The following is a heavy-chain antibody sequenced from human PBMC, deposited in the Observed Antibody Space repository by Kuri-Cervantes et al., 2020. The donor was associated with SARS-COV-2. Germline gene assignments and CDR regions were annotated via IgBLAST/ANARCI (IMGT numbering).Heavy chain of an antibody. Sequence: GSLRLSCTVSGGSISSHYWSWIRQPPGKGLEWIGYIYYSGSTNYNPSLKSRVTISVDTSKNQFSLKLSSVTAADTAVYYCARTTVVTPSYYYYYYMDVWGRGTTVTVSS. CDR1: GGSISSHY. CDR2: IYYSGST. V-gene: IGHV4-59*11. CDR3: ARTTVVTPSYYYYYYMDV. D-gene: IGHD4-23*01. J-gene: IGHJ6*03.